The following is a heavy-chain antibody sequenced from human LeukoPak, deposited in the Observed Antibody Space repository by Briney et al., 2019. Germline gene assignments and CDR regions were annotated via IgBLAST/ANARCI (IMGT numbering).Heavy chain of an antibody. CDR2: IYYSGST. D-gene: IGHD5-12*01. Sequence: PSETLSLTCTVSGGSVSSHYWSWIRQPPGKGLEWIAYIYYSGSTNYNPSLKSRVTISLDTSKNQFSLRVSSVTSADTAVYYCARGNSGYDYAFDIWGQGTMVTVSS. CDR3: ARGNSGYDYAFDI. V-gene: IGHV4-59*02. J-gene: IGHJ3*02. CDR1: GGSVSSHY.